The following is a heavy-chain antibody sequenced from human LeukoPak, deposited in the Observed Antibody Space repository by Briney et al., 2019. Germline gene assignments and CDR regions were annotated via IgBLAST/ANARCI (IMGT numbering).Heavy chain of an antibody. CDR1: GGSFSGYY. CDR2: INHSGST. J-gene: IGHJ3*02. V-gene: IGHV4-34*01. Sequence: SETLSLTCAVYGGSFSGYYWSWIRQPPGKGLEWIGEINHSGSTNYNPSLKSRVTISVDTSKNQFSLRLTSVTAADTAMYYCARPAVVAAAPGVYAFHIWGQGTMVTVSS. D-gene: IGHD2-2*01. CDR3: ARPAVVAAAPGVYAFHI.